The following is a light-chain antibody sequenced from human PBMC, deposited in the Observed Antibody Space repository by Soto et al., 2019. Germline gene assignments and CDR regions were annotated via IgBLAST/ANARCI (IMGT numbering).Light chain of an antibody. CDR3: QQYSSYPLT. CDR2: KAS. Sequence: DIQMTQSPSTLSASVGDRVTITCRASQSISSWLAWYQQKPGKTPKLLIYKASSLESGVPSRSSGSGSGTEFTLTISSLQPDDFATYYCQQYSSYPLTFGGGTKVEIK. V-gene: IGKV1-5*03. J-gene: IGKJ4*01. CDR1: QSISSW.